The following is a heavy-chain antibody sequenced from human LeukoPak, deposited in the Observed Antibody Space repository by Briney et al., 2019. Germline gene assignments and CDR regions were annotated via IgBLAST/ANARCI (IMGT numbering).Heavy chain of an antibody. V-gene: IGHV3-74*01. CDR2: INADGSTP. D-gene: IGHD1-14*01. CDR3: IVVVEPPDSDGFDV. Sequence: TGGSLRLSCAASGFSFGNSWVHWVRQAPGRGVVWVSLINADGSTPSYADAVKGRFTISRDNARNTLSLEMNSLTIEDTAVYYCIVVVEPPDSDGFDVWGQGTMITVSS. J-gene: IGHJ3*01. CDR1: GFSFGNSW.